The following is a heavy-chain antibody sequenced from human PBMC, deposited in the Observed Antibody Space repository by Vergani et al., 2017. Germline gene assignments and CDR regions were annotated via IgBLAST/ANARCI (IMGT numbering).Heavy chain of an antibody. Sequence: EVQLLESGGGLVQPGGSLRLSCAASGFTFSSYSMNWVRQAPGKGLEWVAFIGSSGPYINYADSVKGRFIISRDNTNNSLFLQLRSLRAEDAAVYYCARDCTSGGCPDNYGMDVWGQGATVTVSS. CDR3: ARDCTSGGCPDNYGMDV. CDR2: IGSSGPYI. D-gene: IGHD2-8*01. J-gene: IGHJ6*02. V-gene: IGHV3-21*06. CDR1: GFTFSSYS.